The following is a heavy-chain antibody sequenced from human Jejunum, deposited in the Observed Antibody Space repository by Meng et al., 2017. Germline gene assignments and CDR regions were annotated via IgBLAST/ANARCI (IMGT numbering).Heavy chain of an antibody. D-gene: IGHD7-27*01. J-gene: IGHJ4*02. Sequence: VQWVQSEAEAKMPAASVKVSCKTSGYPFNSLHINWVRQATGQGLEWMGCMNPKSGDTGLAQKFQGRLTLTRDTSMNTAYMELSSLTSEDTAVYYCARGVDAGVDYWGQGTLVTVSS. CDR2: MNPKSGDT. CDR1: GYPFNSLH. CDR3: ARGVDAGVDY. V-gene: IGHV1-8*01.